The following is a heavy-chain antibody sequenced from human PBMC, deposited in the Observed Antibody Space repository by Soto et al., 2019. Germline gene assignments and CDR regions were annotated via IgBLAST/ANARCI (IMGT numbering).Heavy chain of an antibody. CDR1: GGSISSGDYY. CDR2: IYYSGST. Sequence: SQTLSLPCTVSGGSISSGDYYWSWTRQPPGKGLEWIGYIYYSGSTYYNPSLKSRVTISVDTSKNQFSLKLSSVTAADTAVYYCARVNVVGYYYGMDVWGQGTTVTVSS. D-gene: IGHD2-21*01. CDR3: ARVNVVGYYYGMDV. V-gene: IGHV4-30-4*01. J-gene: IGHJ6*02.